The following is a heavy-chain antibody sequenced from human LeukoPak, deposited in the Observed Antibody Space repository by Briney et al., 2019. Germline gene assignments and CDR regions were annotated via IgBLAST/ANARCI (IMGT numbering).Heavy chain of an antibody. V-gene: IGHV3-48*03. CDR3: ASAHGGSGYDRPFDY. J-gene: IGHJ4*02. Sequence: PGGSLRLSCTASRFYFSTYDMNWVRQVPGKGLERVSYIDSSGSTTYYAGSVQGRFTISRDNAKNSLYLQMKSLRVEDTAFYYCASAHGGSGYDRPFDYWGQGTLLTVSS. CDR2: IDSSGSTT. D-gene: IGHD5-12*01. CDR1: RFYFSTYD.